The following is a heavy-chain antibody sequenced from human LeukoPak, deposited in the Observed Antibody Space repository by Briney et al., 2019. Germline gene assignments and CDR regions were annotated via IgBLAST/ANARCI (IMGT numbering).Heavy chain of an antibody. V-gene: IGHV3-11*04. J-gene: IGHJ6*03. CDR1: GFTFSSYW. CDR2: ISGSGSTI. D-gene: IGHD5-18*01. CDR3: ARVDYTAIVYYYYYMDV. Sequence: GGSLRLSCAASGFTFSSYWMSWIRQAPGKGLEWVSYISGSGSTIYYADSVKGRFTISRDNAKNSLYLQMNSLRAEDTAVYYCARVDYTAIVYYYYYMDVWGKGTTVTVSS.